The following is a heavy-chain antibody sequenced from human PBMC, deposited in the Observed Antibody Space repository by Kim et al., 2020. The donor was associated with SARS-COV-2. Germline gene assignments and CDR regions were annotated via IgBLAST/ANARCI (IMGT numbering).Heavy chain of an antibody. J-gene: IGHJ4*02. CDR2: IYYSGST. Sequence: SETLSLTCTVSGGSISSYYWSWIRQPPGKGLEWIGYIYYSGSTNYNPSLKSRVTISVDTSKNQFSLKLSSVTAADTAVYYCARLEVDFWSGYYANYWGQGTLVTVSS. V-gene: IGHV4-59*08. CDR3: ARLEVDFWSGYYANY. CDR1: GGSISSYY. D-gene: IGHD3-3*01.